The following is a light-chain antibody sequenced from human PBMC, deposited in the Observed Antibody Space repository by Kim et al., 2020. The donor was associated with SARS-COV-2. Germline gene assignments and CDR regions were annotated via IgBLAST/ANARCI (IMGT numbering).Light chain of an antibody. CDR2: DVN. CDR1: SSVVGTYNY. J-gene: IGLJ1*01. CDR3: SSYATSRSYV. V-gene: IGLV2-14*03. Sequence: GQSITISCTGTSSVVGTYNYVSWYQQYPGKAPKLMIYDVNKRPSGISNRFSGSKSGNTASLTISGLHAEDEADYYCSSYATSRSYVFGTGTKVTVL.